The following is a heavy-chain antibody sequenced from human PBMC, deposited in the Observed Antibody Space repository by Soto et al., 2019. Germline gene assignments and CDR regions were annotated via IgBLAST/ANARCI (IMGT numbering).Heavy chain of an antibody. CDR1: GGTIRSGAYY. Sequence: SETLSLTCTVSGGTIRSGAYYWSWIPQHPGKGLEWIGYIYDSGSTYYNPSLKSRITISVDTSKNLFSLKLNSVTAADTAVYYCARDSHWFDPWGQGTLVTSP. J-gene: IGHJ5*02. CDR3: ARDSHWFDP. CDR2: IYDSGST. V-gene: IGHV4-31*02.